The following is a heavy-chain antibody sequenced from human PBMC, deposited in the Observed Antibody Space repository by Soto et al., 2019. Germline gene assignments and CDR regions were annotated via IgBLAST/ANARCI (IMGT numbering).Heavy chain of an antibody. V-gene: IGHV4-59*01. CDR2: IYYSGST. CDR1: GGSISRYY. D-gene: IGHD3-10*01. Sequence: QVQLQESGPGLVKPSETLSLTCTVSGGSISRYYWNWIRQPPGKGLEWIGYIYYSGSTNSNPSLKSRVTITVDTSKDQFALKLSSVSAADTAVYYCARDAGSGSYYGCFDPWSQGTLFTVSS. CDR3: ARDAGSGSYYGCFDP. J-gene: IGHJ5*02.